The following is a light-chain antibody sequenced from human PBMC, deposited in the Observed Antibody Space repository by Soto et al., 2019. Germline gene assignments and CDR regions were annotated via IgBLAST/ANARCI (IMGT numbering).Light chain of an antibody. V-gene: IGLV2-14*01. J-gene: IGLJ1*01. CDR1: SSDVGSYNY. CDR2: DDS. Sequence: QSALTQPASVSGSPGQSITISCTGTSSDVGSYNYVSWYLQHPGKAPKLMIYDDSNRPSGVSNRFSGSKSGNTASLTISGLQAEDEADYYCSSYTSSSTQVFGTGTKLTVL. CDR3: SSYTSSSTQV.